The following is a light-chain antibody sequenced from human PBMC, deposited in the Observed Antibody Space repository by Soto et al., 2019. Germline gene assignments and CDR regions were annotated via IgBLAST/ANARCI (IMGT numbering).Light chain of an antibody. CDR1: QSVSSYY. Sequence: EIVLTQSRSTLCLSRPEGGDLXGRPSQSVSSYYLAWYQQKPGQAPRLLIYAASSRATGIPDRFSGGGSGTDFTLTISRLEPEDFAVYYCQQCGSSPWTFGQGTKVDIK. CDR3: QQCGSSPWT. J-gene: IGKJ1*01. V-gene: IGKV3-20*01. CDR2: AAS.